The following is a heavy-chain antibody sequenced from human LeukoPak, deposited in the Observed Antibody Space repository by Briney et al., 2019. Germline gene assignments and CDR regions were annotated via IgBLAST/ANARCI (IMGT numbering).Heavy chain of an antibody. J-gene: IGHJ6*03. CDR3: ARQFYDFWSGYYPRNDYYYYYMDV. Sequence: PSETLSLTCTVSGGSISSYYWSWIRQPPGKGLEWIGYIYTSGSTNYNPSLKSRVTISVDTSKNQFSLKLSSVTAADTAVYYCARQFYDFWSGYYPRNDYYYYYMDVWGKGTTVTVSS. CDR1: GGSISSYY. D-gene: IGHD3-3*01. V-gene: IGHV4-4*09. CDR2: IYTSGST.